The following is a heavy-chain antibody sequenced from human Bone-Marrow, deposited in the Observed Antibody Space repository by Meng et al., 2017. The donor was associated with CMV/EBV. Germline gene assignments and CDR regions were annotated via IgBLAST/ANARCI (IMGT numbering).Heavy chain of an antibody. CDR1: GFTFSSYS. CDR2: ISSSSSTI. J-gene: IGHJ4*02. Sequence: GESLKISCAASGFTFSSYSMNWVRQAPGKGLEWVSYISSSSSTIYYADSVKGRFTISRDNAKNSLYLQMNSLRAEDTAVYYCASLWGEWLPYWGQGTLVTVSS. CDR3: ASLWGEWLPY. V-gene: IGHV3-48*04. D-gene: IGHD3-3*01.